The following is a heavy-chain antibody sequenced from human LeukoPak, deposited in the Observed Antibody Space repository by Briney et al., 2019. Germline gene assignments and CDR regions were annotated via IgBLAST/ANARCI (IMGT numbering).Heavy chain of an antibody. CDR1: GGSISSGDYY. D-gene: IGHD1-26*01. Sequence: SQTLSLTCTVSGGSISSGDYYWSWVRQPPGGGLEWIGEISLTGRTHYNPSLKSRVHISIDESKNHLYLNLASVTAADTAVYYCSRESGPFCPFGHWGQGTLVAVTS. CDR3: SRESGPFCPFGH. V-gene: IGHV4-30-4*01. CDR2: ISLTGRT. J-gene: IGHJ4*02.